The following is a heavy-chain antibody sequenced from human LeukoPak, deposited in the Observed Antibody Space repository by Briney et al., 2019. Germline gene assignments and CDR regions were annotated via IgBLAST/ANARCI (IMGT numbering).Heavy chain of an antibody. J-gene: IGHJ3*02. D-gene: IGHD3-10*01. V-gene: IGHV1-18*01. CDR3: ARISMGGQAFDI. CDR1: GYTFTCYG. CDR2: ISAYNGNT. Sequence: ASVKVSCKASGYTFTCYGISWVRQAPGQGLEWMGWISAYNGNTNYAQKLQGRVTMTTDTSTSTAYMELRSLRSDDTAVYYCARISMGGQAFDIWGQGTMVTVSS.